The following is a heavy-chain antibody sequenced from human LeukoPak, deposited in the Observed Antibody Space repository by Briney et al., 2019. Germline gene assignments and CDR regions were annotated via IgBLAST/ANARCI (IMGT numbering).Heavy chain of an antibody. CDR1: GYTFTGYD. D-gene: IGHD6-19*01. V-gene: IGHV1-2*06. CDR2: INPNSGGT. CDR3: ARGADSSGISDFDY. Sequence: ASVKVSCKASGYTFTGYDMHWVRQDPGQGLEWMGRINPNSGGTNYAQKFQGRVTMTRDTSISTAYMELSRLRSDDTAVYYCARGADSSGISDFDYWGQGTLVTVSS. J-gene: IGHJ4*02.